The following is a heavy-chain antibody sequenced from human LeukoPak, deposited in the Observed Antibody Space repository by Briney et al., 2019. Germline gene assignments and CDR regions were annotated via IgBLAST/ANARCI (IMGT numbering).Heavy chain of an antibody. J-gene: IGHJ2*01. CDR2: IWTTGST. Sequence: SETLSLTCTVSGGSISSHYWSWIRHPAGKRLEWLGRIWTTGSTAYNPSYKSRLTMSMDKSNNQFSLKLTSITAADTAVYYCARVRAYANFVGSFDLWGRGAVVTVSS. V-gene: IGHV4-4*07. CDR3: ARVRAYANFVGSFDL. CDR1: GGSISSHY. D-gene: IGHD1-26*01.